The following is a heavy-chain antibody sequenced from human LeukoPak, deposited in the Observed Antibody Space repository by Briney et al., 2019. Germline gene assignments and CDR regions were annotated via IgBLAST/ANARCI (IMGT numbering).Heavy chain of an antibody. CDR3: ARASGSYYSSYFNY. J-gene: IGHJ4*02. CDR1: GGSVSSDSYY. D-gene: IGHD3-10*01. Sequence: KTSETLSLTCTVSGGSVSSDSYYWSWIRQPPGKGLEWIGYIYYSGSTNYNPSLKSRLTISVDTSKNQFSLTLSSVTAADTAVYYCARASGSYYSSYFNYWGQGTLVTVSS. CDR2: IYYSGST. V-gene: IGHV4-61*01.